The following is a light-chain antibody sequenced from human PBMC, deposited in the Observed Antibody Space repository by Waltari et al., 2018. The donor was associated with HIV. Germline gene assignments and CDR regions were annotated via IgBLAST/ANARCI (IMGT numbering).Light chain of an antibody. CDR2: SNT. V-gene: IGLV1-40*01. CDR1: SSNLGAGYT. Sequence: QSVLTQPPSVSGAPGQRDTISCTGSSSNLGAGYTVSWYRQLPGPAPKLLIYSNTNRPSGVPDRFSGSKSGTSASLAITGLQADDEADYYCQSYDSSLSGYVFGTGTKVTVL. CDR3: QSYDSSLSGYV. J-gene: IGLJ1*01.